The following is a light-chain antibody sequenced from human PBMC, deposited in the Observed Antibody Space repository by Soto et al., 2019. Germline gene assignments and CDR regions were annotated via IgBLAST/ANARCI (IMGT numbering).Light chain of an antibody. CDR3: HQYGTAPLT. J-gene: IGKJ3*01. Sequence: EVVLTQSPGTLSLSPGERATLSCRASQSVAANYLAWYQQKLGQAPRLLIYGASSRATGIPDRFSGSGSGTDFTLTISRLEPEDFSVYYCHQYGTAPLTFGPGTKVDIK. CDR1: QSVAANY. CDR2: GAS. V-gene: IGKV3-20*01.